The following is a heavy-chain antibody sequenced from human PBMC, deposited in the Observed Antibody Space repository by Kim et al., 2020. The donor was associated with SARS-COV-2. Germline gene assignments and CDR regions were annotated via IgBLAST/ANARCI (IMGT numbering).Heavy chain of an antibody. V-gene: IGHV4-59*08. CDR1: GGSISGYY. J-gene: IGHJ4*02. CDR3: ARQADDTLSTGPFDS. Sequence: SETLSLTCTVSGGSISGYYWSWIRQPPGKGLEWIDYIYSSGTTNFNPSLKSRVTMSIDTSSNHFSLKLSSVTAADTAVYYCARQADDTLSTGPFDSWGQGILVTVSS. D-gene: IGHD3-16*01. CDR2: IYSSGTT.